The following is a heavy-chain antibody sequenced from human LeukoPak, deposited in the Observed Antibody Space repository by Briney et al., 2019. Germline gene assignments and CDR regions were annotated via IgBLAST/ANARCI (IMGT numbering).Heavy chain of an antibody. D-gene: IGHD6-19*01. CDR3: AKGGLVQDY. Sequence: GGSLRLSCAAYGFTFSIYWMSWVRQAPGKGLEWVANIKQDGSEKYYVDSVKGRFTISRDNSKNTLYLQMNSLRAEDTAVYYCAKGGLVQDYWGQGTLVTVSS. J-gene: IGHJ4*02. CDR1: GFTFSIYW. V-gene: IGHV3-7*03. CDR2: IKQDGSEK.